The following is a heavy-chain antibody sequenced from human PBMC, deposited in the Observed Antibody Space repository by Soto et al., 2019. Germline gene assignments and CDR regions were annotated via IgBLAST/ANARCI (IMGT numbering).Heavy chain of an antibody. CDR3: ARQGQSDWFDP. CDR2: IYYRGAT. V-gene: IGHV4-39*01. J-gene: IGHJ5*02. CDR1: GGSIKSTSSY. D-gene: IGHD4-4*01. Sequence: SEPLSLTCTVYGGSIKSTSSYWGWIRQPPGKGLEWIGNIYYRGATQYNPSLKSRVTISVDTAKNQFSLNLTSLTAADTAVYFCARQGQSDWFDPWGQGTLVT.